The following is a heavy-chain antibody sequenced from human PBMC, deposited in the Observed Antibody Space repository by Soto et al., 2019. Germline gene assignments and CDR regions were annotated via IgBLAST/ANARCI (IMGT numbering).Heavy chain of an antibody. CDR2: IVPIYRTA. Sequence: GAAVKVSCKACGGTFSSYRFNWVRQAPGQGLEWMGGIVPIYRTADYPVDFQDRVTITADDSARTVYLEVRSLKPRDTAVYYCVRDSGAKLSGSWGQGTLVTVSS. J-gene: IGHJ4*02. V-gene: IGHV1-69*13. CDR3: VRDSGAKLSGS. D-gene: IGHD6-25*01. CDR1: GGTFSSYR.